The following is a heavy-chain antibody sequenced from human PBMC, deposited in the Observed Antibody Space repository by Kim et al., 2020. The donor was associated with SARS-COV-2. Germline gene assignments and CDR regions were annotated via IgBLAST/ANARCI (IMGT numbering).Heavy chain of an antibody. CDR3: ARGIFRDGFDV. V-gene: IGHV3-74*01. J-gene: IGHJ6*02. CDR2: ISSDGGGGVT. D-gene: IGHD2-15*01. CDR1: GFSSSNYY. Sequence: GGSLRLSCAASGFSSSNYYVNWVRQRPGKGLEWVSRISSDGGGGVTYYADSVRGRFTMSRNSAENTVDLQMNNLSAEDTAVYFCARGIFRDGFDVWGQGTTVSVSS.